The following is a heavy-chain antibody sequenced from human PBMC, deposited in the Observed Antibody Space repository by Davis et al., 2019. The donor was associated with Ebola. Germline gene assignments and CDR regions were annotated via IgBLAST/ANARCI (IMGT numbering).Heavy chain of an antibody. D-gene: IGHD4-17*01. J-gene: IGHJ2*01. CDR2: IYPGDSDT. CDR1: GYSFTTYC. Sequence: GESLKISCTGSGYSFTTYCIASLLPLPANDLSWMGIIYPGDSDTRYSPSFQGQVTISADKSIATAYLQWSSLKASDTAMYSFARLGQNYGDYGMRYFDLWGRGTLVTVSS. V-gene: IGHV5-51*01. CDR3: ARLGQNYGDYGMRYFDL.